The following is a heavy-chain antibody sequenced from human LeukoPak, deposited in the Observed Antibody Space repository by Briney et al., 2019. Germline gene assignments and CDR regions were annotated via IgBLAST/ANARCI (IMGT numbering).Heavy chain of an antibody. Sequence: ASVKVSCKASGYTFTSYDINWVRQATGQGLEWMGWMNPNSGNTGYAQKFQGRVTMTRNTSISTVYMELSSLKSEDTAVYYCARGRPGYSGSRGYFDYWGQGTLVTVSS. CDR1: GYTFTSYD. V-gene: IGHV1-8*01. D-gene: IGHD1-26*01. CDR2: MNPNSGNT. J-gene: IGHJ4*02. CDR3: ARGRPGYSGSRGYFDY.